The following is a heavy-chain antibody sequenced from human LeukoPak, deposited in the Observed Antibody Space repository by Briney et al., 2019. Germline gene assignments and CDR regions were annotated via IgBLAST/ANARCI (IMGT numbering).Heavy chain of an antibody. V-gene: IGHV2-5*02. CDR2: IYWDDDK. Sequence: SGPTLVNPTQTLTLTCTFSGFSLSTSGVGVGWIRQPPGKALEWLALIYWDDDKRYSPSLKSRLTITKDTSKNQVVLTMTNMDPVDTATYYCAHALLWFGEEARFWYWFDPWGQGTLVTVSS. J-gene: IGHJ5*02. CDR1: GFSLSTSGVG. D-gene: IGHD3-10*01. CDR3: AHALLWFGEEARFWYWFDP.